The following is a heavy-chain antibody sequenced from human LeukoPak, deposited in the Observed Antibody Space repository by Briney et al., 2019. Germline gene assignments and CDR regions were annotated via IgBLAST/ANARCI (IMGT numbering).Heavy chain of an antibody. D-gene: IGHD3-22*01. CDR3: ARADSSGYGFDS. CDR2: FYTRGSI. V-gene: IGHV4-4*07. J-gene: IGHJ4*02. Sequence: SETLSLTCTVSGGSISDYYWSWIRQPAGKGLEWIGRFYTRGSINYNPSLKSRVTMSVDTSKNQFSLKLTSVTAADTAVYYCARADSSGYGFDSWGQGTPVTVSS. CDR1: GGSISDYY.